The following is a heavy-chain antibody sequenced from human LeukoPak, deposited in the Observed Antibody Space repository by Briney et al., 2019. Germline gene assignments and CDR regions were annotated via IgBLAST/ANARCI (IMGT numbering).Heavy chain of an antibody. V-gene: IGHV3-48*01. CDR1: GFTFSSYS. CDR3: ARGGAARPDY. CDR2: ISSTSSAK. D-gene: IGHD6-6*01. J-gene: IGHJ4*02. Sequence: QPGGSLRLSCAASGFTFSSYSISWVRQAPGKGLEWVSYISSTSSAKEYADSVKGRLTISRDNAKSSLYLQFNSLRAEDTAVYYCARGGAARPDYWGRGTLVIVSS.